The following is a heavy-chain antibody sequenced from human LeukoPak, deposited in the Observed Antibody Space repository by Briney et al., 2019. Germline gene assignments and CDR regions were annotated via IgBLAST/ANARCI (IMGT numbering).Heavy chain of an antibody. CDR2: INPHSGGT. Sequence: ASVKVSCKASGYTFTGYYMHWVRQAPGQGLEWMGWINPHSGGTNSAQKFQGRVTMTRDTSISTAYMELSRLRSGDTAVYYCARAYDYGGNLVPFDYWGQGTLVTVSS. D-gene: IGHD4-23*01. CDR3: ARAYDYGGNLVPFDY. CDR1: GYTFTGYY. V-gene: IGHV1-2*02. J-gene: IGHJ4*02.